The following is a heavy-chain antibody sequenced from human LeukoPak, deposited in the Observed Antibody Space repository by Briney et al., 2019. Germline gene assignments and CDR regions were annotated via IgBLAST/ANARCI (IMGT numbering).Heavy chain of an antibody. J-gene: IGHJ4*02. V-gene: IGHV4-30-4*07. CDR2: IYYSGST. D-gene: IGHD6-19*01. CDR3: ARGEYSSGWYAY. Sequence: PSQTLSLTCAVSGGSISSGGYSWSWIRQPPGKGLEWIGYIYYSGSTNYNPSLKSRVTISVDTSKNQFSLQLNSVTPEGTAVYYCARGEYSSGWYAYWGQGTLVTVSS. CDR1: GGSISSGGYS.